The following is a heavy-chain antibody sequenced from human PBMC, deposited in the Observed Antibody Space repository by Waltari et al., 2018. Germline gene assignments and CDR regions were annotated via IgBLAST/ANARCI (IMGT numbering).Heavy chain of an antibody. Sequence: VQLQESGPGLVRPSETLSLTCAVSGYSISRGYSCGWIRQSTWKGLEWFGFIYHSGSTYFNPSLKSRVTISVDTSKNQFFLKLNSVTAADTAVYHCARHSSGYYYYLDYWGQGTLVTVSS. V-gene: IGHV4-38-2*01. CDR1: GYSISRGYS. CDR2: IYHSGST. J-gene: IGHJ4*02. CDR3: ARHSSGYYYYLDY. D-gene: IGHD3-22*01.